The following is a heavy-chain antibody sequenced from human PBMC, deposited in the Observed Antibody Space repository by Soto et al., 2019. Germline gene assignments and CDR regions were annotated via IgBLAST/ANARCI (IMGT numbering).Heavy chain of an antibody. V-gene: IGHV1-3*01. J-gene: IGHJ4*02. CDR1: GYRFTNYG. D-gene: IGHD3-3*01. Sequence: QVQLVQCGAEVKKPGASVKVSCKTSGYRFTNYGMHWVRQAPGQGLEWMGWINAGTGHTAFSQKLQGRVTINRDTSASTAYMELNNLKYEDTAVYYCARDAKVFGVITKPYDFWGQGTLVTVSS. CDR3: ARDAKVFGVITKPYDF. CDR2: INAGTGHT.